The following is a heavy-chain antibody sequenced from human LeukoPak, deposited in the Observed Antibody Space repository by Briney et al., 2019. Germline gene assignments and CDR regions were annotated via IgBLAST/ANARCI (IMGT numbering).Heavy chain of an antibody. CDR3: ARDHAEYGYFENWFDP. Sequence: ASVKVSCKASGYTFTSYAMNWVRQAPGQGLEWMGWINTNTGNPTYAQGFTGRFVFSLDTSVSTAYLQFSSLKAEDTAVYYCARDHAEYGYFENWFDPWGQGTLVTVSS. V-gene: IGHV7-4-1*02. CDR2: INTNTGNP. CDR1: GYTFTSYA. D-gene: IGHD5-18*01. J-gene: IGHJ5*02.